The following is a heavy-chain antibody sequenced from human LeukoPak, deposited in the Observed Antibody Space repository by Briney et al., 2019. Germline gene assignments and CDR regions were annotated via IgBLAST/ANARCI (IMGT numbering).Heavy chain of an antibody. J-gene: IGHJ4*02. V-gene: IGHV1-18*01. CDR3: AYCSGGSCYSRSFDY. CDR2: ISAYNGNT. Sequence: ASVKVSCKASGYTFTSYGISWVRQAPGQGLEWMGGISAYNGNTNYAQKLQGRVTMTTDTSTSTAYMELRSLRSDDTAVYYCAYCSGGSCYSRSFDYWGQGTLVTVSS. CDR1: GYTFTSYG. D-gene: IGHD2-15*01.